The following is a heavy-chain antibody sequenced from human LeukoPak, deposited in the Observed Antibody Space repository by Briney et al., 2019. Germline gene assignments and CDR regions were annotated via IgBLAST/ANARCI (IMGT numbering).Heavy chain of an antibody. CDR1: GGSISSYY. CDR2: IYYSGRN. D-gene: IGHD3-10*01. Sequence: PSETLSLTCTVSGGSISSYYWSWIRQPPGKGVEWIGYIYYSGRNNYNRSLKSRVTISVDTSKNKCALKLRYVDAGEKAVYYCARAASGGSGSYYNADHYYYYYMDVWGKGTTVTISS. V-gene: IGHV4-59*01. CDR3: ARAASGGSGSYYNADHYYYYYMDV. J-gene: IGHJ6*03.